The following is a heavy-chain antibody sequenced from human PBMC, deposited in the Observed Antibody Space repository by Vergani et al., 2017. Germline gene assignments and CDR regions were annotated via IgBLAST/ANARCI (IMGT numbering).Heavy chain of an antibody. CDR1: GFALNRHA. V-gene: IGHV3-30-3*01. CDR2: ISFDGTNE. CDR3: VRGRGLCAGGRRYPEAWDY. J-gene: IGHJ4*02. D-gene: IGHD2-2*01. Sequence: QVQLVESGGGVVQPGTSLRLSCVVSGFALNRHAMYWVRQAPGKGLEWVAGISFDGTNEYYPDLVKGRFTISRDIAKNTLYLQVRSLRLEDTGVYHCVRGRGLCAGGRRYPEAWDYWGQGTPVTVS.